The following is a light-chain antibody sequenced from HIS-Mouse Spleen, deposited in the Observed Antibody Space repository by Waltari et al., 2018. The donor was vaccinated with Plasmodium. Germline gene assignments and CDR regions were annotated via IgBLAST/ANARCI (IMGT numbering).Light chain of an antibody. Sequence: SYELTQPPSVSVSPGQTARITCSGDALPKKYAYWYKQKSGQAHVLVIYEDSKRTSGIPERFSGSSSGTMATLTISGAQVEDEADYYCYSTDSSGNHRVFGGGTKLTVL. CDR2: EDS. CDR1: ALPKKY. CDR3: YSTDSSGNHRV. V-gene: IGLV3-10*01. J-gene: IGLJ3*02.